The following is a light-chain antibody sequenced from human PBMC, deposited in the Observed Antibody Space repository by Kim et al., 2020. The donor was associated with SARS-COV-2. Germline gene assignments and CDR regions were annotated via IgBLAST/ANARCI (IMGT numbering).Light chain of an antibody. V-gene: IGLV1-44*01. CDR1: SSNIGSNT. Sequence: GQRVTIYCSGSSSNIGSNTVNGYQQRPGTAPKLLIYSNNQRPSGVPDRCSGSKSGTSASLAISGLQSEDEADYYCAAWDDSLNGPVFGTGTKVTVL. CDR2: SNN. CDR3: AAWDDSLNGPV. J-gene: IGLJ1*01.